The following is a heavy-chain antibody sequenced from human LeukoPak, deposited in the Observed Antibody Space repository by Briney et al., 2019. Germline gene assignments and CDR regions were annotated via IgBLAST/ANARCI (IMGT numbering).Heavy chain of an antibody. Sequence: GGSLRLSCAASGFTFSSYGMHWVRQDPGKGLEWVAVIAYDGSNKYYADSVKDRFTISRDNSKNTLYLQMNSLRAEDTAVYYCAKEVYGDYVGGAFDIWGQGTMVTVSS. V-gene: IGHV3-30*18. CDR1: GFTFSSYG. J-gene: IGHJ3*02. D-gene: IGHD4-17*01. CDR2: IAYDGSNK. CDR3: AKEVYGDYVGGAFDI.